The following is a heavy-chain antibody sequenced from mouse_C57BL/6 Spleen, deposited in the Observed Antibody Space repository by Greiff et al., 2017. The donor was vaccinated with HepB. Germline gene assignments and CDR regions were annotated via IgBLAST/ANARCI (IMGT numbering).Heavy chain of an antibody. CDR1: GFTFSDYG. V-gene: IGHV5-17*01. CDR2: ISSGSSTI. D-gene: IGHD1-1*01. Sequence: EVKLMESGGGLVKPGGSLKLSCAASGFTFSDYGMHWVRQAPEKGLEWVAYISSGSSTIYYADTVKGRFTISRDNAKNTLFLQMTSLRSEDTAMYYCARGELRRGYAMDYWGQGTSVTVSS. J-gene: IGHJ4*01. CDR3: ARGELRRGYAMDY.